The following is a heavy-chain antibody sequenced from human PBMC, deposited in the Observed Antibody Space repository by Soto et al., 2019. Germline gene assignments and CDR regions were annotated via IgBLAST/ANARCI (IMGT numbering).Heavy chain of an antibody. Sequence: ASVKVSCKGSGYTFPNSAMQWVRQVPGQRNERMCLINVVNGKTSYSQMFQVRVTITRDTSASIAYIELSILSSEDTAVYYCSRFILFDCWCQGT. CDR3: SRFILFDC. CDR2: INVVNGKT. V-gene: IGHV1-3*01. D-gene: IGHD2-15*01. CDR1: GYTFPNSA. J-gene: IGHJ4*02.